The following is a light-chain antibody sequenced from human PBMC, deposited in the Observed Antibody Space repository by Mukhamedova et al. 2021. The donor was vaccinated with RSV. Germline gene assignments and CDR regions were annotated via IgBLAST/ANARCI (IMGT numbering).Light chain of an antibody. V-gene: IGKV1-12*01. J-gene: IGKJ3*01. Sequence: WYQRRVHGKAPKLLISGSNLQSGVPSRFSASASGTDFTLTISSLQPEDFATYYCQQADSFPLTFGPGTKVDIK. CDR2: GS. CDR3: QQADSFPLT.